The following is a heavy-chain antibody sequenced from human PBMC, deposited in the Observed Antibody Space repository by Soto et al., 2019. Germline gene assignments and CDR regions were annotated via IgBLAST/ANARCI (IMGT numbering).Heavy chain of an antibody. CDR2: IYYSGST. CDR3: SRFNYDFWSGYRNYYMDV. J-gene: IGHJ6*03. CDR1: GGSISSYY. D-gene: IGHD3-3*01. Sequence: PSETLSLTCTVSGGSISSYYWSWIRQPPGKGLEWIGNIYYSGSTNYNPSLKSRVTISVDTSKNQFSLKLSSVTAADTAVYYCSRFNYDFWSGYRNYYMDVWGKGTTVTVSS. V-gene: IGHV4-59*08.